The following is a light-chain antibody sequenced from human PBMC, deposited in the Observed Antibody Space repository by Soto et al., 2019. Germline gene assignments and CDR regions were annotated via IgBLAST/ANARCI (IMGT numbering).Light chain of an antibody. CDR2: EVR. J-gene: IGLJ2*01. Sequence: QSALTQPASVSGSPGQSITISCTGTSSDVGTYNLVSWYQQYPGKAPKLMIYEVRKRPSGITDRFSGSKSGNTASLTISGLQAEDEADSYCCSYAGSNSVIFGGGTKLTVL. CDR1: SSDVGTYNL. V-gene: IGLV2-23*02. CDR3: CSYAGSNSVI.